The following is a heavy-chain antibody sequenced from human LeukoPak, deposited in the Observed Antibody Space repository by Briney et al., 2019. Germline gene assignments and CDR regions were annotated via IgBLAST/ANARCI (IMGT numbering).Heavy chain of an antibody. Sequence: GRSLRLSCAASGFTFSSYGMDWVRQAPGKGLEWVAVISYDGSEKYYVDSVKGRFTISRDNAENSLYLQMNSLRAEDTAVYYCARSYCSGGTCYRGDYWGQGTLVTVSS. V-gene: IGHV3-30*03. J-gene: IGHJ4*02. D-gene: IGHD2-15*01. CDR1: GFTFSSYG. CDR3: ARSYCSGGTCYRGDY. CDR2: ISYDGSEK.